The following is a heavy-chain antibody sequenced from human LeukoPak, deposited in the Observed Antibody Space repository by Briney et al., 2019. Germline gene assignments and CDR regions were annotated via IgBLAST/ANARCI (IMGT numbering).Heavy chain of an antibody. CDR1: GFTFSSYG. V-gene: IGHV3-30*02. Sequence: PGGSLRLSCAASGFTFSSYGMHWVRQAPGKGLEWVAFIRYDGSNKYYADSVKGRFTVSRDNAKNSLYLQMNSLRAEDTALYYCAKGIYGDYVSPNYWGQGTLVTVSS. J-gene: IGHJ4*02. CDR3: AKGIYGDYVSPNY. D-gene: IGHD4-17*01. CDR2: IRYDGSNK.